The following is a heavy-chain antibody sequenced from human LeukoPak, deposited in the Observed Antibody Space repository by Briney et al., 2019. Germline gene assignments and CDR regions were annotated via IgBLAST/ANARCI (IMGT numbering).Heavy chain of an antibody. J-gene: IGHJ4*02. V-gene: IGHV3-64D*06. CDR1: GFTFSSYT. Sequence: PGGSLRLSCSASGFTFSSYTVHWVRQAPGKGLEFVSAITSTGGNTYYADSVTGRFTLSRDNSKNTLYLQMGSLRAEDTAVYYCVIVRGYFDSSGTDYWGQGTLVTVSS. D-gene: IGHD3-9*01. CDR2: ITSTGGNT. CDR3: VIVRGYFDSSGTDY.